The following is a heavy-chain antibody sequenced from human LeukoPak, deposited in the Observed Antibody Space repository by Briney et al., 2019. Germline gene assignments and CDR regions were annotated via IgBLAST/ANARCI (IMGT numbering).Heavy chain of an antibody. J-gene: IGHJ1*01. Sequence: ASVKVSCKASGYTFTSYGISWVRQAPGQGLEWMGWISACNGNTNYAQKLQGRVTMTTDTSTSTAYMELRSLRSDDTAVYYCARGGYCSSTSCYAPKYFQHWGQGTLVTVSS. D-gene: IGHD2-2*01. CDR2: ISACNGNT. CDR1: GYTFTSYG. CDR3: ARGGYCSSTSCYAPKYFQH. V-gene: IGHV1-18*04.